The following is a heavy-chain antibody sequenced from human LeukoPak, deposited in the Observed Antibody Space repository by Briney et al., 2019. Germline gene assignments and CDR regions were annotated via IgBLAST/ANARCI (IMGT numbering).Heavy chain of an antibody. CDR1: GGSISSYY. CDR2: IYYSGST. V-gene: IGHV4-59*01. D-gene: IGHD3-22*01. J-gene: IGHJ6*03. CDR3: ARSSEGRYYYDSSGFSYYYYYVDV. Sequence: SETLSLTCTVSGGSISSYYWSWIRQPPGKGLEWIGYIYYSGSTYYNPSHRSRVTISVDTSKNQFSLKLSSVTAADTAVYYCARSSEGRYYYDSSGFSYYYYYVDVWGKGTTVTISS.